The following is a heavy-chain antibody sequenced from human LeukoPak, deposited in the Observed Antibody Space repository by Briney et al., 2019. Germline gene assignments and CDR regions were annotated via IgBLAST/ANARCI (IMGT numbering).Heavy chain of an antibody. CDR2: ISSSGSTI. CDR3: AKSQSHVSGWEFDY. D-gene: IGHD6-19*01. Sequence: GGSLRLSCAASGFTFSDYYMSWIGQAPGKGLEWVSYISSSGSTIYYADSVKGRFTISRDNAKNSLYLQMNSLRAEDTAVYYCAKSQSHVSGWEFDYWGQGTLVTVSS. CDR1: GFTFSDYY. V-gene: IGHV3-11*01. J-gene: IGHJ4*02.